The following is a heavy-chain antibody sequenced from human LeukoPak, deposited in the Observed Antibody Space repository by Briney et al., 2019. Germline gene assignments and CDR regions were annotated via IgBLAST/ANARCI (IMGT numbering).Heavy chain of an antibody. J-gene: IGHJ4*02. CDR3: ARDRGRYYDSRGFYWGYYFDS. CDR2: ISESGSNT. CDR1: GFSFSSYV. Sequence: PGGSLRLSCAASGFSFSSYVMSWVRQAPGKGLEWVSRISESGSNTNYANSVRGRFTISRDNSKNTLYLQMSSVRVDDTAVYYCARDRGRYYDSRGFYWGYYFDSWGQGILVTVST. D-gene: IGHD3-22*01. V-gene: IGHV3-23*01.